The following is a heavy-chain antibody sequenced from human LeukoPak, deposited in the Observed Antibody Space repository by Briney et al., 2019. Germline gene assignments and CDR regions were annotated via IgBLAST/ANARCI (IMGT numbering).Heavy chain of an antibody. D-gene: IGHD2-2*02. V-gene: IGHV4-61*02. CDR2: INARGNT. Sequence: KASETLSLTCSVSGDSMTNNNYYWTWIRQPAGRGLEWIGRINARGNTKYNPSLMSRVSMFLDTSKKQLSLKLSSVTAADTAVYYCARDQLVGVVPAAIRPVYYMDVWGKGTTVTVSS. CDR3: ARDQLVGVVPAAIRPVYYMDV. J-gene: IGHJ6*03. CDR1: GDSMTNNNYY.